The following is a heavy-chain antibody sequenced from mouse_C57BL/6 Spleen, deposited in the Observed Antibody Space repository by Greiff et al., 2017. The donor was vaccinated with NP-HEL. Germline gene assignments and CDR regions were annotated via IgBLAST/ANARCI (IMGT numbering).Heavy chain of an antibody. CDR1: GFTFSSYA. CDR3: ERDDGPWFAY. D-gene: IGHD1-1*01. V-gene: IGHV5-4*01. CDR2: ISDGGSYT. J-gene: IGHJ3*01. Sequence: EVMLVESGGGLVKPGGSLKLSCAASGFTFSSYAMSWVRQTPEQRLEWVATISDGGSYTYYPHNFKGRFTISRDNANNNLYLQMSDLKAEDTGMYYCERDDGPWFAYWGQGTLVTVSA.